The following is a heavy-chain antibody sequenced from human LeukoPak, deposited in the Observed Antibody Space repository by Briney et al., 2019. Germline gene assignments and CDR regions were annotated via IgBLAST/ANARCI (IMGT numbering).Heavy chain of an antibody. Sequence: PGGSLRLSCAASGFTFSDYYMSWIRQAPGKGLEWVSYISSSGSTIYYADSVKGRFTISRDNAKNSLYLQMNSLRAEDTAVYYCASSLYSSGWSLNSGAFDIWGQGTMVTVSS. J-gene: IGHJ3*02. CDR1: GFTFSDYY. V-gene: IGHV3-11*04. D-gene: IGHD6-13*01. CDR3: ASSLYSSGWSLNSGAFDI. CDR2: ISSSGSTI.